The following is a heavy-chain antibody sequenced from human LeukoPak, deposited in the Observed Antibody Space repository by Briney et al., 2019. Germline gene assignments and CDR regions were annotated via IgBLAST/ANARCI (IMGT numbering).Heavy chain of an antibody. CDR2: IYTSGST. CDR3: ARDNYDFWSGPRYYYMDV. J-gene: IGHJ6*03. CDR1: GGSISSGGYY. Sequence: SETLSLTCTVSGGSISSGGYYWSWIRQPAGKGLEWIGRIYTSGSTNYNPSLKSRVTMSVDTSKNQFSLKLSSVTAADTAVYYCARDNYDFWSGPRYYYMDVWGKGTTVTVSS. V-gene: IGHV4-61*02. D-gene: IGHD3-3*01.